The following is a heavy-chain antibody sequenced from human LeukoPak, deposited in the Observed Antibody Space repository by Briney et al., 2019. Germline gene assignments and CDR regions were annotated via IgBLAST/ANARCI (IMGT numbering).Heavy chain of an antibody. V-gene: IGHV4-31*03. CDR3: VREGEYGEDYF. J-gene: IGHJ4*02. Sequence: PSETLSLTCTVSGDSFVSSGGYYWTWIRQHPEKGLGWIGYFYHRASYNPSLKGRVSISIDTSKNQFSLSLTSVTAADTALYYCVREGEYGEDYFWGQGIQVIVSA. CDR1: GDSFVSSGGYY. CDR2: FYHRA. D-gene: IGHD4-17*01.